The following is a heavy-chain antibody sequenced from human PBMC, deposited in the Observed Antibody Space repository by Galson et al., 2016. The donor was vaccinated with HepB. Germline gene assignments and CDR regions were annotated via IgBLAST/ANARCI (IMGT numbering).Heavy chain of an antibody. Sequence: SGFTFNDFAMSWVRRAPGKGLEWVSTIGDRNDGTYYADSVKGRFTISRDSTENTLYLQMNSLRPEDTAVYYCAKDEGWEVENYYFAHWGQGTLVTVSS. D-gene: IGHD1-26*01. V-gene: IGHV3-23*01. CDR2: IGDRNDGT. CDR1: GFTFNDFA. CDR3: AKDEGWEVENYYFAH. J-gene: IGHJ4*02.